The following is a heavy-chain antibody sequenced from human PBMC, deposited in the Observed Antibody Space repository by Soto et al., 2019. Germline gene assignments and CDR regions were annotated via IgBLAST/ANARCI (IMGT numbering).Heavy chain of an antibody. D-gene: IGHD4-4*01. CDR3: ARVYSNYAFYYYYMDG. CDR2: INHSGST. CDR1: GGSFSGYY. V-gene: IGHV4-34*01. J-gene: IGHJ6*03. Sequence: SETLSLTCAVYGGSFSGYYWSWIRQPPGKGLEWIGEINHSGSTNYNPSLKSRVTISVDTSKNQFSLKLSSVTAADTAVYYCARVYSNYAFYYYYMDGWGKGTTVTVSS.